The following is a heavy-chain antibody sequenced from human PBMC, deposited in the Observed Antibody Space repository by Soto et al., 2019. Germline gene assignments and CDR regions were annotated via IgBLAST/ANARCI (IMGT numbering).Heavy chain of an antibody. CDR3: ARDQGSGRYYYYYGMDV. J-gene: IGHJ6*02. Sequence: ASVKVSCKASGYTFTSYGISWVRQAPGQGLEWMGWISAYNGNTNYAQKLQGRVTMTTDTSTSTAYMELRSLRSDDTAVYYCARDQGSGRYYYYYGMDVWGQGNPGHRLL. V-gene: IGHV1-18*04. CDR1: GYTFTSYG. CDR2: ISAYNGNT. D-gene: IGHD3-10*01.